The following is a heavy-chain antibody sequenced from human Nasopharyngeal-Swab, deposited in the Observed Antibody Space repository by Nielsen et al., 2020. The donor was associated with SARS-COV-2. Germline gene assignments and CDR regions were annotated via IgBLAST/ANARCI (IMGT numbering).Heavy chain of an antibody. CDR1: GFTFSSYG. CDR3: ARGGGYSGYDLWYFDY. V-gene: IGHV3-30*03. CDR2: ISYDGSNK. Sequence: LSLTCAASGFTFSSYGMHWVRQAPGKGLEWVAVISYDGSNKYYADSVKGRFTISRDNSKNTLYLQMNSLRAEDTAVYYCARGGGYSGYDLWYFDYWGQGTLVTVSS. D-gene: IGHD5-12*01. J-gene: IGHJ4*02.